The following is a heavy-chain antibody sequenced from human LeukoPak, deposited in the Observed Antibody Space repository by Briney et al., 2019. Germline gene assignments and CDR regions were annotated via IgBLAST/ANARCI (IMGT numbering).Heavy chain of an antibody. CDR1: GFPFDDYA. Sequence: SLVLSCAASGFPFDDYAMHWVRAAPGKGLGWVAGISWNSGSIGYADSVKGRFTISRDNAKDSLYLQMNSLRAEDTALYYCAKERRRSSSSGLVDYGGQGTLVTVSA. CDR2: ISWNSGSI. CDR3: AKERRRSSSSGLVDY. V-gene: IGHV3-9*01. D-gene: IGHD6-6*01. J-gene: IGHJ4*02.